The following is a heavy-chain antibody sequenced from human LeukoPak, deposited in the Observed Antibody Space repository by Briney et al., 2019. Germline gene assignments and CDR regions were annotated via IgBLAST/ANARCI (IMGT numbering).Heavy chain of an antibody. CDR1: GGSISSYY. J-gene: IGHJ3*02. Sequence: SETLSLTCTVSGGSISSYYWSWIRQPPGKGLEWIGNVLNTGRTNYSPSLKSRVTISVDTSESQFSLKVNSMTAADTAVYYCARGAYPDAFDIWGQGTMVTVSS. D-gene: IGHD2-21*01. V-gene: IGHV4-59*01. CDR3: ARGAYPDAFDI. CDR2: VLNTGRT.